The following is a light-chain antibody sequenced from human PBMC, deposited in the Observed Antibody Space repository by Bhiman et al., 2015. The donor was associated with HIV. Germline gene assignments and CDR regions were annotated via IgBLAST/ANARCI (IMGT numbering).Light chain of an antibody. J-gene: IGLJ1*01. CDR1: NIESKS. CDR2: YSS. V-gene: IGLV3-21*04. Sequence: YVLTQPPSVSVAPGKSASITCGGNNIESKSVHWYQKRPGQAPVLVIKYSSDRPSGIPERFSGSNSGNTATLIINRVEAGDEADYYCQTWDNSRHPGYVFGTGTTLTVL. CDR3: QTWDNSRHPGYV.